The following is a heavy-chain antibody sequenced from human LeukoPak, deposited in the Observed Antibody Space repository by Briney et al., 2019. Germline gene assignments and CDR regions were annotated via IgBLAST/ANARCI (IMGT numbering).Heavy chain of an antibody. D-gene: IGHD2-15*01. V-gene: IGHV3-7*01. CDR3: ARDLGVYSGGTCYSVYDY. Sequence: PGGSLRLSCAASGFIVSRYWMSWVRQAPGKGLEWVADIKEDGSEKHCVDSVKGRFTISRDNAENSLYLQMNSLRAEDTAIYYCARDLGVYSGGTCYSVYDYWGQGTLVTVSS. J-gene: IGHJ4*02. CDR1: GFIVSRYW. CDR2: IKEDGSEK.